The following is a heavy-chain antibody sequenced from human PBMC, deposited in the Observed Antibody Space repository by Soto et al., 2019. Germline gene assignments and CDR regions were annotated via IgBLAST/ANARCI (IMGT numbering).Heavy chain of an antibody. J-gene: IGHJ5*02. CDR2: INSDGSST. D-gene: IGHD2-21*01. CDR1: GFTFSSYW. Sequence: EVQLVESGGGLVQPGGSLRLSCAASGFTFSSYWMRWVRQAPGKGLVWVSRINSDGSSTSYADSVKGRFTISRDNAMNALYLQMNSLRAEDTAVYYCARDHVVSRNWFDPWGQGTLVTVSS. V-gene: IGHV3-74*01. CDR3: ARDHVVSRNWFDP.